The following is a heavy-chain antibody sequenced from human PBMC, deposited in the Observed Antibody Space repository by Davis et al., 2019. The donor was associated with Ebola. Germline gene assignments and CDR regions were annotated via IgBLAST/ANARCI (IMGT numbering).Heavy chain of an antibody. CDR2: IYSGGST. D-gene: IGHD1-26*01. CDR3: ARDYRTLYWYFDL. J-gene: IGHJ2*01. CDR1: GFTFSSYG. V-gene: IGHV3-53*01. Sequence: GESLKISCAASGFTFSSYGMHWVRQAPGKGLEWVSVIYSGGSTYSADSVKGRFTISRDNSKNTLYLQMNSLRAEDTAVYYCARDYRTLYWYFDLWGRGTLVTVSS.